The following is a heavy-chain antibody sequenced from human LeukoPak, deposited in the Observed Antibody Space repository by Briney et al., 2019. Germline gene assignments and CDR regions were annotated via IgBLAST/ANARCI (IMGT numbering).Heavy chain of an antibody. J-gene: IGHJ6*03. CDR1: GGSFSGYY. V-gene: IGHV4-34*01. CDR2: INHSGST. Sequence: SETLSLTCAVYGGSFSGYYWSWIRQPPGKGLEWIGEINHSGSTNYNPSLKSRVTISVDTSKNQFSLKLSSVTAADTAVYYCARAYDFWSGYWIGYYMGVWGKGTTVTVSS. CDR3: ARAYDFWSGYWIGYYMGV. D-gene: IGHD3-3*01.